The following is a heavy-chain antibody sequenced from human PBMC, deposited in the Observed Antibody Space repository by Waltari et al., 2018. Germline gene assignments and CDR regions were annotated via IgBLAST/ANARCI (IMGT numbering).Heavy chain of an antibody. V-gene: IGHV1-69*09. CDR1: GGTFSSYA. CDR3: ARPRYCSSTSCYMAFDY. CDR2: IIPSLGIA. Sequence: QVQLVQSGAEVKKPGSSVKVSCKASGGTFSSYAISWVRQAPGQGLEWMGRIIPSLGIANYAQEVQGRGTITADKSTSTAYMELSSLRSEDTAVYYCARPRYCSSTSCYMAFDYWGQGTLVTVSS. D-gene: IGHD2-2*02. J-gene: IGHJ4*02.